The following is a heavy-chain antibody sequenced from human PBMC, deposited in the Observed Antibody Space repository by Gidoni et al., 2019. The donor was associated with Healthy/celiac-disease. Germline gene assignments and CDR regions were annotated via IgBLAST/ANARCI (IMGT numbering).Heavy chain of an antibody. CDR3: ARDLSAGYSGYDLAY. V-gene: IGHV1-18*01. CDR1: GYTFPSYG. D-gene: IGHD5-12*01. Sequence: QVQLVQSGAEVKKPGASVKVSCKASGYTFPSYGISWVRQAPGQGLEWMGWISAYNGNTNYAQKLQGRVTMTTDTSTSTAYMELRSLRSDDTAVYYCARDLSAGYSGYDLAYWGQGTLVTVSS. CDR2: ISAYNGNT. J-gene: IGHJ4*02.